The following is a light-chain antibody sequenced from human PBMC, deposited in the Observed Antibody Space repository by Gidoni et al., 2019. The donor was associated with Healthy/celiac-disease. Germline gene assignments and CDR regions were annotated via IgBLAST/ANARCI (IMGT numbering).Light chain of an antibody. CDR2: DAS. CDR3: QQYDNLPIT. Sequence: SSLSASVGDRVTITCQASQDISNYLNWYQQKPGKAPKLLIYDASNLETGVPSRFSGSGSGTDFTFTINSLQPEDIATYYCQQYDNLPITFGQGTRLEIK. CDR1: QDISNY. V-gene: IGKV1-33*01. J-gene: IGKJ5*01.